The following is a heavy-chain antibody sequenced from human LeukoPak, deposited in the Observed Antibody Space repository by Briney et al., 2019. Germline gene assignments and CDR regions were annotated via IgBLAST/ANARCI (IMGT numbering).Heavy chain of an antibody. Sequence: SETLSLTCAVYGGSFSGYYWSWVRQPPGKGLEWIGEINHSGSTNYNPSLKSRVTISVDTSKNQFSLKLSSVTAADTAVYYCATLPAYYYYDSSGYYDYWGQGTLVTVSS. V-gene: IGHV4-34*01. D-gene: IGHD3-22*01. J-gene: IGHJ4*02. CDR3: ATLPAYYYYDSSGYYDY. CDR2: INHSGST. CDR1: GGSFSGYY.